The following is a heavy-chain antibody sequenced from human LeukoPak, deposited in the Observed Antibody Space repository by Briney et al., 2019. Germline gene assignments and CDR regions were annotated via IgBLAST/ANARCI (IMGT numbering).Heavy chain of an antibody. D-gene: IGHD2-8*01. CDR2: IYYSGST. V-gene: IGHV4-59*01. Sequence: SETLSLTCTVSGGSISSYYWSWIRQPPGKGLEWIGYIYYSGSTNYNPSLKSRVTISVDTFKNQFSLKLSSVTAADTAVYYCARYDRSRGDFDYWGQGTLVTVSS. CDR3: ARYDRSRGDFDY. J-gene: IGHJ4*02. CDR1: GGSISSYY.